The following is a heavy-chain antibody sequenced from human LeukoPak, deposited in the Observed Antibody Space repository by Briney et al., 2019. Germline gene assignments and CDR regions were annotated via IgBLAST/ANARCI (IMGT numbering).Heavy chain of an antibody. J-gene: IGHJ4*02. D-gene: IGHD2/OR15-2a*01. CDR2: IYNSGSA. CDR1: GDSINNYY. Sequence: SETLSLTCTVSGDSINNYYWTWLRQPPGKGLEWIGYIYNSGSAIYNPSLKSRVTISVDTSKNQFSLKLSSMTAADTAVYYCARRRVLPQAYYFDYWGQGTLVTVSS. V-gene: IGHV4-59*01. CDR3: ARRRVLPQAYYFDY.